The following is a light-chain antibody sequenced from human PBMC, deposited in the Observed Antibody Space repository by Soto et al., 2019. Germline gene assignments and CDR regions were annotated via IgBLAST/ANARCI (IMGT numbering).Light chain of an antibody. CDR2: GAS. CDR3: QQYGSSPPFT. CDR1: HSVSSSY. Sequence: EIVLTQSPGTLSLSPGERATLSCRARHSVSSSYLGWYQQRPGQAPRLLIYGASGRATGSPDRYSGSGSGTDFPLSISRLEPEDFAVYYCQQYGSSPPFTFGPGTKVDIK. J-gene: IGKJ3*01. V-gene: IGKV3-20*01.